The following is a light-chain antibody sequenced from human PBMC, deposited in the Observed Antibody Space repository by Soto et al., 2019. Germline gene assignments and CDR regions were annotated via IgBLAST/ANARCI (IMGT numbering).Light chain of an antibody. CDR2: INY. J-gene: IGLJ2*01. V-gene: IGLV1-44*01. CDR3: AAWNGSLNGWV. Sequence: QSVLTQAPSASGTPGQRVTISCSGSSSNIGSNTVSWYQQVPGTAPKLLIYINYQRPSGVPDRFSGSKSCTSASVASGGLQSEDEADYYCAAWNGSLNGWVFGGGTKVTVL. CDR1: SSNIGSNT.